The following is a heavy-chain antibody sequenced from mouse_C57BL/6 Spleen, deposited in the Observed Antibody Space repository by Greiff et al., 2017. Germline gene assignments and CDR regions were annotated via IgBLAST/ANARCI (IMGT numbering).Heavy chain of an antibody. D-gene: IGHD1-1*01. V-gene: IGHV1-64*01. CDR1: GYTFTSYW. CDR2: IHPNSGST. Sequence: QVQLQQPGAELVKPGASVKLSCKASGYTFTSYWMHWVKQRPGQGLEWIGMIHPNSGSTNYNEKFKSKATMTVDKSSSTAYMQLSSLTSEDSAVYYCARARSSFFDYWGQGTTLTVAS. CDR3: ARARSSFFDY. J-gene: IGHJ2*01.